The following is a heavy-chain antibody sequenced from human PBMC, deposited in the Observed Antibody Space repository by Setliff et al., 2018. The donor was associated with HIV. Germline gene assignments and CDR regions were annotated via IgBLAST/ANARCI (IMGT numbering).Heavy chain of an antibody. CDR3: TRRRGPMVRGVDPSPSYYLDY. J-gene: IGHJ4*02. V-gene: IGHV4-34*01. Sequence: ASETLSLTCAVYGAPFSGFYWSWIRQTPGKGLEWIGEINYSRVTNYNPSLKSRVTISVDTSKNQFSLTMTSVRAGDTAVYYCTRRRGPMVRGVDPSPSYYLDYWGQGTRVTVSS. D-gene: IGHD3-10*01. CDR1: GAPFSGFY. CDR2: INYSRVT.